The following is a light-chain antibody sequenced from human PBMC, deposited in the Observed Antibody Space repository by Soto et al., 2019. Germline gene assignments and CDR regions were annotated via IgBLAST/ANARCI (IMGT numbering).Light chain of an antibody. V-gene: IGKV2-28*01. Sequence: DIVMTQSPLSLPVTPGEPASISCRSSQSLLHSNGYNYLDWYLQKPGQSPQLLIYLGSNRASGVPDRFSGSGSGTDFTLNISRVEAEYVGVYYCMQALQTPRTFGQGTKVEIK. CDR2: LGS. CDR3: MQALQTPRT. J-gene: IGKJ1*01. CDR1: QSLLHSNGYNY.